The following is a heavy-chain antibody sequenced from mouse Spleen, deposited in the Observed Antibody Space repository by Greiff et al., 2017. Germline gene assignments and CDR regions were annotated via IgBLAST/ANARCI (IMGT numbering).Heavy chain of an antibody. CDR2: IDPETGGT. CDR3: TRSGLGYYFDY. J-gene: IGHJ2*01. V-gene: IGHV1-15*01. CDR1: GYTFTDYE. D-gene: IGHD4-1*01. Sequence: QVQLKESGAELVRPGASVTLSCKASGYTFTDYEMHWVKQTPVHGLEWIGAIDPETGGTAYNQKFKGKATLTADKSSSTAYMELRSLTSEDSAVYYCTRSGLGYYFDYWGQGTTLTVSS.